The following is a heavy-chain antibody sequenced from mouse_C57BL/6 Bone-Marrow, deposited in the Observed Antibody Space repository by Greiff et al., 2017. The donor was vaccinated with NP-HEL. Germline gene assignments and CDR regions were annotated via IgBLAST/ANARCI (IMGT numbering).Heavy chain of an antibody. CDR2: INPNYGTT. D-gene: IGHD2-2*01. J-gene: IGHJ1*03. CDR1: GYSFTDYN. Sequence: VQLQQSGPELVKPGASVKISCKASGYSFTDYNMNWVKQSNGKSLEWIGVINPNYGTTSYNQKFKGKATLTVDHSSSTAYMQHNSLTSEDSAVYYCAREVKDGYDDLWYFDVWGTGTTVTVSS. V-gene: IGHV1-39*01. CDR3: AREVKDGYDDLWYFDV.